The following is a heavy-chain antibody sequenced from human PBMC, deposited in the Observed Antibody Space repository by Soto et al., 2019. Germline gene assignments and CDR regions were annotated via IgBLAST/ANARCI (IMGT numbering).Heavy chain of an antibody. CDR1: GFTFSSYA. CDR3: AKDTDRGDFWSGPDAFDI. Sequence: QPGGSLRLSCAASGFTFSSYAMSWVRQAPGKGLEWVSAISGSGGSTYYADSVKGRFTISRDNSKNTLYLQMNSLRAEDTAVYYCAKDTDRGDFWSGPDAFDIWGQGTMVTVSS. CDR2: ISGSGGST. D-gene: IGHD3-3*01. V-gene: IGHV3-23*01. J-gene: IGHJ3*02.